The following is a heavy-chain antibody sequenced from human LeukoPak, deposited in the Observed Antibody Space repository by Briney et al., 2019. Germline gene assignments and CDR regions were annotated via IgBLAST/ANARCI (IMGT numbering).Heavy chain of an antibody. Sequence: GGSLRLSCAASVFTFISYAMHWVRQAPGKGLEWVAVISYDGSNKYYADSVKGRFTISRDNSKNTLYLQMNSLRAEDTAVYYCARTRERCLQFDAFDIWGQGTMVTVSS. CDR3: ARTRERCLQFDAFDI. V-gene: IGHV3-30*04. J-gene: IGHJ3*02. CDR1: VFTFISYA. D-gene: IGHD5-24*01. CDR2: ISYDGSNK.